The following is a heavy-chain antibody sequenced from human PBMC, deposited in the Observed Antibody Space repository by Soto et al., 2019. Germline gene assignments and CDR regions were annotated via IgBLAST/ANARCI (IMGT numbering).Heavy chain of an antibody. Sequence: SVKVSCKASGGTFSSYAISWVRQAPGQGLEWMGGIIPIFGTANYAQKFQGRVTITADESTSTAYMELSSLRSEDTAVYYCAREGXKDIVVVPAAIYYGMDVWGQGTTVTVSS. D-gene: IGHD2-2*01. J-gene: IGHJ6*02. CDR3: AREGXKDIVVVPAAIYYGMDV. V-gene: IGHV1-69*13. CDR1: GGTFSSYA. CDR2: IIPIFGTA.